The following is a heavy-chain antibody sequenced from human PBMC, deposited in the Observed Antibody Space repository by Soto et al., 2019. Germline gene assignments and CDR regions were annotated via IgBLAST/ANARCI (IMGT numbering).Heavy chain of an antibody. V-gene: IGHV5-51*01. D-gene: IGHD3-22*01. CDR1: GYSFTSYW. Sequence: GESLKISCKGSGYSFTSYWIGWVRQMPGKGLEWMGIIYPGDSDTRYSPSFQGQVTISADKSISTAYLQWSSLKASDTAMYYCARPYYYDSSGPFYFDYWGQGNLVTVSS. J-gene: IGHJ4*02. CDR3: ARPYYYDSSGPFYFDY. CDR2: IYPGDSDT.